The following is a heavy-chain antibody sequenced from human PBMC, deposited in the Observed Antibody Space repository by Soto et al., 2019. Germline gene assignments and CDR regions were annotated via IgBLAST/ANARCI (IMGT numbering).Heavy chain of an antibody. Sequence: SXTLSLTCTVSGDSISSRSYYWGWIRQPPGRGLEWIGSIWNSGTTYYNPSLKSRVTISVDTSKNQFSLKLSSVTAADTAVYYYARDKITGLFDYWGQGTLVTVSS. D-gene: IGHD2-8*02. CDR1: GDSISSRSYY. J-gene: IGHJ4*02. CDR2: IWNSGTT. CDR3: ARDKITGLFDY. V-gene: IGHV4-39*02.